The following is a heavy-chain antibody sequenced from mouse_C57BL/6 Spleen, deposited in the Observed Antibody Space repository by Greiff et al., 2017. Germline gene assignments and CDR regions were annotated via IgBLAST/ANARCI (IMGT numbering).Heavy chain of an antibody. CDR3: ARSSTVVASNYFDY. Sequence: VMLVESGPELVKPGASVKLSCKASGYTFTSYDINWVKQRPGQGLEWIGWIYPRDGSTKYNEKFKGKATLTVDTSSSTAYMELHSLTSEYSAVYFCARSSTVVASNYFDYWGQGTTLTVSS. J-gene: IGHJ2*01. CDR1: GYTFTSYD. CDR2: IYPRDGST. V-gene: IGHV1-85*01. D-gene: IGHD1-1*01.